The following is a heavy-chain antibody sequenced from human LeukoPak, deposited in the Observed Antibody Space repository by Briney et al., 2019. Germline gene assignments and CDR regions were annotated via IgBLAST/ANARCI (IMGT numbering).Heavy chain of an antibody. CDR3: AKLAARRDY. Sequence: GGSLRLSCAASGFTFSSYGMHWVRQAPGKGLEWVAVISYDGSNKYYADSVKGRFTISRDNSKNTLYLQMNSLRAEDTAVYYCAKLAARRDYWGQGTLVTVSS. D-gene: IGHD6-6*01. CDR2: ISYDGSNK. V-gene: IGHV3-30*18. CDR1: GFTFSSYG. J-gene: IGHJ4*02.